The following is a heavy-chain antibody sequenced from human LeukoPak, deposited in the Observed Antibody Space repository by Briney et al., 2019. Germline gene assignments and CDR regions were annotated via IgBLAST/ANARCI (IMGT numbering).Heavy chain of an antibody. Sequence: GASVTVSCTASGYTFTGYYMHGVRQAPGQGLEGVGWINPNSGGTNYAQKFQGRVTMTRDTSISTAYMELSRLRSDDTAVYYCAREDDSSGPHDYWGQGTLVTVSS. CDR3: AREDDSSGPHDY. CDR2: INPNSGGT. J-gene: IGHJ4*02. CDR1: GYTFTGYY. V-gene: IGHV1-2*02. D-gene: IGHD3-22*01.